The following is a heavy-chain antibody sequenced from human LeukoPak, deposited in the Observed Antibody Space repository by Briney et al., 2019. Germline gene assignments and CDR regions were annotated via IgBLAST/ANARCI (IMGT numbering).Heavy chain of an antibody. V-gene: IGHV3-23*01. CDR2: ISGSGGDI. Sequence: GGSLRLPCAGSGFTFSRYAMSWIRQVPGKGLEWVSAISGSGGDIFYTDSVKGRFTISRDNSKNTLYLQMNGLRAGDTAVYYCAKDRFGSGSPNWFGPWGQGTLVSVSS. CDR3: AKDRFGSGSPNWFGP. D-gene: IGHD3-10*01. CDR1: GFTFSRYA. J-gene: IGHJ5*02.